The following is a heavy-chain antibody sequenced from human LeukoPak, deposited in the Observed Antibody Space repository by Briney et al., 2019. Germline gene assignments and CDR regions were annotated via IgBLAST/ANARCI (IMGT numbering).Heavy chain of an antibody. CDR1: GFTFSNNY. V-gene: IGHV3-66*02. CDR3: ARWRVPGYFGF. J-gene: IGHJ4*02. Sequence: PGGSLRLSCAASGFTFSNNYMSWVRQAPGKGLEWVSVIYTDGTTYYADSVKGRFTISRDNSKNTLYLQMNSLRAEDTAVYYCARWRVPGYFGFWGQGALVTGFS. CDR2: IYTDGTT. D-gene: IGHD3-10*01.